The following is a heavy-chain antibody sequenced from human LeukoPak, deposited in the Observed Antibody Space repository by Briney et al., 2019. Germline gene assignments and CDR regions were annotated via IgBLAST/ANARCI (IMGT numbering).Heavy chain of an antibody. CDR2: ISGSGGST. J-gene: IGHJ4*02. CDR3: AKGTTYSSSSKYYFDY. Sequence: GGSLRLSCAGSGFTFSSYAMSWVRQAPGKGLEWVSAISGSGGSTYYAASVKDRFTISRDNSKNTLYPQMNSLRAEDTAVYYCAKGTTYSSSSKYYFDYWGQGTLVTVSS. D-gene: IGHD6-6*01. V-gene: IGHV3-23*01. CDR1: GFTFSSYA.